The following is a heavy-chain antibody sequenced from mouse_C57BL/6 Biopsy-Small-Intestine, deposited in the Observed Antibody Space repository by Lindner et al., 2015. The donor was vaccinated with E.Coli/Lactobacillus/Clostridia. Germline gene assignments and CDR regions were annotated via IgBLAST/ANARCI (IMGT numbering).Heavy chain of an antibody. J-gene: IGHJ2*01. Sequence: VQLQESGPELVKPGASVKISCMASGYSLTDYFMNWVKQSHGRTLEWIGRLNPYNGDTFFNQKFKDKATFTIDKSSNTAHMELQSLTSEDSAVYYCSRNPYWGQGTTLTVSS. CDR2: LNPYNGDT. CDR1: GYSLTDYF. V-gene: IGHV1-37*01. CDR3: SRNPY.